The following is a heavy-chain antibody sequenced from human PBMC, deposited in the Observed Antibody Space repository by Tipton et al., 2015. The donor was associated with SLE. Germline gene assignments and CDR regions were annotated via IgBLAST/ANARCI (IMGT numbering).Heavy chain of an antibody. CDR1: GGSISSYY. Sequence: LRLSCTVSGGSISSYYWSWIRQPPGKGLEWIGYIYYSGSTYYNPSLKSRVTISVDTSKNQFSLNLSSVTAADTAVYYCVRDSGNYYFDYWGQGSLVTVSS. J-gene: IGHJ4*02. CDR2: IYYSGST. CDR3: VRDSGNYYFDY. V-gene: IGHV4-59*01. D-gene: IGHD1-26*01.